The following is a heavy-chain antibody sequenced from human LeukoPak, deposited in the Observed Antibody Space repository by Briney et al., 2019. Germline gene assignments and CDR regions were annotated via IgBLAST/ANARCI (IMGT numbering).Heavy chain of an antibody. CDR3: ARETPTTVTLDY. CDR2: IYYSGST. CDR1: GGSISSGGYY. Sequence: NPSQTLSLTCTVSGGSISSGGYYWSWIRQHPGKGLEWIGYIYYSGSTYYNPSLKSRVTISVDTSKNQFSLKLTSMTAADTAVYYCARETPTTVTLDYWGQGTPVTVSS. J-gene: IGHJ4*02. D-gene: IGHD4-17*01. V-gene: IGHV4-31*03.